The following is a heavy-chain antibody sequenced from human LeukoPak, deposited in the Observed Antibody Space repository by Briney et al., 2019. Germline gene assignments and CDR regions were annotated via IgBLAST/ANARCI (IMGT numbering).Heavy chain of an antibody. Sequence: GASVKVSCKASGYTFTGYYMYWARQAPGQGLEWMGWINPNSGGTNYAQKFQGRVTMTRDTSINTAYMELSRLTSDDTAVYYCARGRDLDCSSTSCSMFYYWGQGTLVTVSS. V-gene: IGHV1-2*02. CDR2: INPNSGGT. CDR3: ARGRDLDCSSTSCSMFYY. CDR1: GYTFTGYY. D-gene: IGHD2-2*01. J-gene: IGHJ4*02.